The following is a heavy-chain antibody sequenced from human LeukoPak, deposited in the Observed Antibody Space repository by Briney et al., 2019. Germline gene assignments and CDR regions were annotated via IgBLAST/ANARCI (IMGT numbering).Heavy chain of an antibody. Sequence: SVKLSCKASGYRFSTYGFTWVRQAPGQGLEWVGWISAYSGNTTYAQKLQGRVTMTSDTSTRTAYKELRSLRYDDTALYYCARVRGDHDVLAGPVDYWGQGTLVTVS. V-gene: IGHV1-18*01. D-gene: IGHD3-9*01. CDR2: ISAYSGNT. CDR1: GYRFSTYG. J-gene: IGHJ4*02. CDR3: ARVRGDHDVLAGPVDY.